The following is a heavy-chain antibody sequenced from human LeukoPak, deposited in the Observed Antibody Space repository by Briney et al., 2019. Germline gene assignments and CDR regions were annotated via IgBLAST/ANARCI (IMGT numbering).Heavy chain of an antibody. V-gene: IGHV1-18*01. J-gene: IGHJ3*02. Sequence: ASVKISCKASGGTFSSYAISWVRQAPGQGLEWMGWISAYNGNTNYAQKLQGRVTMTTDTSTSTAFMELRSLRSDDTAVYYCARVREPSPLYSSGWYPRIDAFDIWGQGTMVTVSS. CDR1: GGTFSSYA. CDR2: ISAYNGNT. CDR3: ARVREPSPLYSSGWYPRIDAFDI. D-gene: IGHD6-19*01.